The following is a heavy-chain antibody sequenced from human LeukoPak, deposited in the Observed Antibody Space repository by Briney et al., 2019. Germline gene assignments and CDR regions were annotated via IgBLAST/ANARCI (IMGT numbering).Heavy chain of an antibody. CDR2: IYSGGST. CDR3: ASSLEWLSLFDY. J-gene: IGHJ4*02. V-gene: IGHV3-53*01. D-gene: IGHD3-3*01. Sequence: GGSLRLSCVVSGLTFRIYGMSWVRQAPGKGLEWVSVIYSGGSTYYADSVKGRFTISRDNSKNTLYLQMNSLRAEDTAVYFCASSLEWLSLFDYWGQGTLVTVSS. CDR1: GLTFRIYG.